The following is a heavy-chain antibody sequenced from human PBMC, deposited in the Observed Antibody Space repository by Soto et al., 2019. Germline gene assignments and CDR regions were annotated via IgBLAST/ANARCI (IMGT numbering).Heavy chain of an antibody. V-gene: IGHV1-18*01. CDR3: ARDLRYYGSGTYFAYYYYGMDV. J-gene: IGHJ6*02. Sequence: QVQLVQSGAEVKKPGASVKVSCKASGYTFTSYGISWVRQAPGQGLEWMGWISAYNGNTNYAQKLQGRVTMTTDTSTSTAYMELRSLRSDATAVYYCARDLRYYGSGTYFAYYYYGMDVWGQGTTVTVSS. CDR1: GYTFTSYG. CDR2: ISAYNGNT. D-gene: IGHD3-10*01.